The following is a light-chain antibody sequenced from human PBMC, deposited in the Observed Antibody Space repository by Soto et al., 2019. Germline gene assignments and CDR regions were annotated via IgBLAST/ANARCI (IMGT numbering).Light chain of an antibody. V-gene: IGKV3-20*01. J-gene: IGKJ2*01. CDR1: QSVSNNY. CDR2: GSS. Sequence: EVVLTQSPGTLSLSPGERATLSCRASQSVSNNYFAWYQQKPGQAPRLLNFGSSDRATGTPDRFSGSGSGTDFTLTISRLEPEDFAVYYCQQYGSSPPYTFGQGTKLEIK. CDR3: QQYGSSPPYT.